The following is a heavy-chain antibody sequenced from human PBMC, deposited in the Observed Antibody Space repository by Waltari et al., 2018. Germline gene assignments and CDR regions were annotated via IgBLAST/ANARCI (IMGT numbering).Heavy chain of an antibody. CDR1: GGSFSGYY. CDR2: INHSGST. D-gene: IGHD3-10*01. V-gene: IGHV4-34*01. J-gene: IGHJ4*02. Sequence: QVQLQQWGAGLLKPSETLSLTCAVYGGSFSGYYWSWIPQPPGKGLDWIGEINHSGSTNYNPSLKSRVTISVDTSKNQFSLKLSSVTAADTAVYYCARGRYYYGSGSAPLDYWGQGTLVTVSS. CDR3: ARGRYYYGSGSAPLDY.